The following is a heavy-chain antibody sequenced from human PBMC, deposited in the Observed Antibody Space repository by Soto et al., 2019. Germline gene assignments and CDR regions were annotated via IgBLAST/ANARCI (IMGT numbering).Heavy chain of an antibody. CDR1: GFTFSSYA. V-gene: IGHV3-23*01. CDR2: ISDAAGSA. D-gene: IGHD3-9*01. CDR3: AARSYYDILTGYYN. Sequence: PGGSLRLSCVASGFTFSSYAMSWVRQVPGKGLEWVSTISDAAGSAYYVASVKGRFTISRDNSKNTLSLQMNSLRAEDTAVYYCAARSYYDILTGYYNGGQGTLVTVSS. J-gene: IGHJ4*02.